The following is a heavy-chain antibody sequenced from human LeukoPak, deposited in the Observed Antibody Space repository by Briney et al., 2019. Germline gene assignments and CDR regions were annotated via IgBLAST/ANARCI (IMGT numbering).Heavy chain of an antibody. V-gene: IGHV4-59*01. J-gene: IGHJ3*02. CDR2: INYSGST. CDR1: GGSISSYY. CDR3: ARVSANAFDI. Sequence: SETLSLTCTVSGGSISSYYWSWIRQPPGKGLEWIGYINYSGSTNYNPSLKSRVTISVDTSKNQFSLKLSSVTAADTAVYYCARVSANAFDIWGQGTMVTVSS.